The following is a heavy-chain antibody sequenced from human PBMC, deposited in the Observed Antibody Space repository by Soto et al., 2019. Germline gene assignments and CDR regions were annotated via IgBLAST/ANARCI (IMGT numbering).Heavy chain of an antibody. V-gene: IGHV4-30-4*01. Sequence: PSETLSLTCTVSGGSISSGDYYWSWIRQPPGKGLEWIGYISYSGSTYYNPSLKSRVTISVDTSKNQFSLKLSSVTAADTAVYYCARGVTMVRGVIIPWFDPWGQGTLVTSPQ. CDR1: GGSISSGDYY. D-gene: IGHD3-10*01. CDR3: ARGVTMVRGVIIPWFDP. CDR2: ISYSGST. J-gene: IGHJ5*02.